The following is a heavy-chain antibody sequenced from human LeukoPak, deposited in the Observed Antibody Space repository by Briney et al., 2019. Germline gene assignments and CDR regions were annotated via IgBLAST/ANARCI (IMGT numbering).Heavy chain of an antibody. Sequence: ASVKVSCKVSGYTLTELSIHWVRQAPGKGLEWMGGLDSEDGETTYAQKFQGRVTMTEDTSIDTAFMELSSLRSEDTAVYYCARVPRYYAFDIWGQGTMVTVSS. CDR2: LDSEDGET. V-gene: IGHV1-24*01. CDR1: GYTLTELS. J-gene: IGHJ3*02. CDR3: ARVPRYYAFDI. D-gene: IGHD3-9*01.